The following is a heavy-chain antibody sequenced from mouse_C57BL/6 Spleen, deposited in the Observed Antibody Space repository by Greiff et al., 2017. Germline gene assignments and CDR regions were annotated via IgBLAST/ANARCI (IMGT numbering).Heavy chain of an antibody. Sequence: VMLVESGPGLVAPSQSLSITCTVSGFSLTSYAISWVRQPPGKGLEWLGVIWTGGGTNYNSALKSRLSISKENSKSQVFLKMNSLQTDDTARYYCASLTGTFYWYFDVWGTGTTVTVSS. V-gene: IGHV2-9-1*01. CDR3: ASLTGTFYWYFDV. D-gene: IGHD4-1*01. CDR1: GFSLTSYA. CDR2: IWTGGGT. J-gene: IGHJ1*03.